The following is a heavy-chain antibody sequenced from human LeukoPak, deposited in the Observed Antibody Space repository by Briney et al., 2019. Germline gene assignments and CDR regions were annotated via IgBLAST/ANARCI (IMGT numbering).Heavy chain of an antibody. D-gene: IGHD3-22*01. J-gene: IGHJ4*02. CDR3: ARVKNYYDSSGYLYYFDY. CDR1: GYTFTGYY. Sequence: ASVKVSCKASGYTFTGYYMHWVRQAPGQGLEWMGWINPNSGCTNYAQKFQGRVTMTRDTSISTAYMELSRLRSDDTAVYYCARVKNYYDSSGYLYYFDYWGQGTQVTVSS. V-gene: IGHV1-2*02. CDR2: INPNSGCT.